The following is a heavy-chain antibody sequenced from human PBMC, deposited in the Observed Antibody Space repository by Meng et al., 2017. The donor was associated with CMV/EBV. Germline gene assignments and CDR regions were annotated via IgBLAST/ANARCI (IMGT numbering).Heavy chain of an antibody. CDR2: IENDGSNK. Sequence: GGSLRLSCAASGFTFRRYGMDWVRPGPGKGLEWVTFIENDGSNKYYADSVKGRFTISRDNFKNTVHLQINSLRAEDTALYYCVKFFRWDQPDDAFDIWGHGTMVTVSS. V-gene: IGHV3-30*02. CDR1: GFTFRRYG. J-gene: IGHJ3*02. CDR3: VKFFRWDQPDDAFDI. D-gene: IGHD1-26*01.